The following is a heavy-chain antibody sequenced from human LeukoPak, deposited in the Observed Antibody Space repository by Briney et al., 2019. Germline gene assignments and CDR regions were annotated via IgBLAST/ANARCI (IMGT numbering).Heavy chain of an antibody. Sequence: SETLSLTCTVSGGSISSYYWSWIRQPPGKGLEWIGYIYYSGSTNYNPSLKSRVTISVDTSKNQFSLKLSSVTAADTAVYYCARMRYSYGYYFDYWGQGTLATVSS. CDR1: GGSISSYY. J-gene: IGHJ4*02. V-gene: IGHV4-59*01. D-gene: IGHD5-18*01. CDR3: ARMRYSYGYYFDY. CDR2: IYYSGST.